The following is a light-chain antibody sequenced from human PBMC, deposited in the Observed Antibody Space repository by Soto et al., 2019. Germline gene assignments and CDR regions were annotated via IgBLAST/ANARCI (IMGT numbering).Light chain of an antibody. J-gene: IGKJ4*01. V-gene: IGKV1-39*01. CDR2: AAS. CDR1: LSIRSY. CDR3: QQSYSPPRLS. Sequence: DIQMTQSPSSLSASVGDRVTITCRASLSIRSYLNWYQQKPGKAPELLIYAASRLHSGVPSRFSGNGSGTDFTLTISSMQPEDFATYYCQQSYSPPRLSFRGGPKVEIK.